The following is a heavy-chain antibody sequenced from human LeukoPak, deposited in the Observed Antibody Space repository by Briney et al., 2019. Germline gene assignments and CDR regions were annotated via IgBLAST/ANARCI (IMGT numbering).Heavy chain of an antibody. D-gene: IGHD3-3*01. Sequence: PGRSLRLSCAASGFTFSSYGMHWVRQAPGKGLEGVAVISYDGSNKYYADSVKGRFTISRDNPKNTLYLQMNSLRAEDTAVYYCARYPDFWSGYYTPFDYWGQGTLVTVSS. CDR3: ARYPDFWSGYYTPFDY. J-gene: IGHJ4*02. CDR2: ISYDGSNK. V-gene: IGHV3-30*03. CDR1: GFTFSSYG.